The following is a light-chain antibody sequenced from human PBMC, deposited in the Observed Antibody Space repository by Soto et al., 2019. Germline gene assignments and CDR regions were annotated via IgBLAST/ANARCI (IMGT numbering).Light chain of an antibody. Sequence: VQMSHSPSILSAYVGDRVTITCRASQSISSWLAWYQQKPGKAPKLLIYDASSLESGVPSRFSGIGSGTEFTLTITSLQPDDFATYYCQQYDSYAWTFGQGGKVDIK. CDR3: QQYDSYAWT. CDR2: DAS. J-gene: IGKJ1*01. CDR1: QSISSW. V-gene: IGKV1-5*01.